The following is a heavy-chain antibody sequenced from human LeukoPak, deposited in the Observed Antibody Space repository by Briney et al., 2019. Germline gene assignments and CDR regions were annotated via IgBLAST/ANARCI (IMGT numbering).Heavy chain of an antibody. V-gene: IGHV4-59*01. J-gene: IGHJ3*02. CDR2: IYYSGST. CDR1: GGSISSYY. D-gene: IGHD1-7*01. CDR3: ARDRPGAWWLELDGAFDI. Sequence: TPSETLSLTCTVSGGSISSYYWSWIRQPPGKGLEWIGYIYYSGSTNYNPSLKSRVTISVDTSKNQFSLKLSSVTAADTAVYYCARDRPGAWWLELDGAFDIWGQGTMVTVSS.